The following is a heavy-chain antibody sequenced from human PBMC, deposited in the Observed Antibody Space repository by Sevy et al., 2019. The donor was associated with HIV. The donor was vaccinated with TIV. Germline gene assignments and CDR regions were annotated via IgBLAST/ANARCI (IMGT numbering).Heavy chain of an antibody. J-gene: IGHJ4*02. CDR1: GFTFSVYW. V-gene: IGHV3-7*01. D-gene: IGHD5-18*01. CDR3: VREGVGGYSYSLDC. Sequence: QLGGSLRLSCAASGFTFSVYWMSWVRQAPGKGLEWVATMKEDGSDKDYVDSVKGRFTISRDNAKNSLYLQMNSLRAEDRAVYYCVREGVGGYSYSLDCWGQGTLVTVSS. CDR2: MKEDGSDK.